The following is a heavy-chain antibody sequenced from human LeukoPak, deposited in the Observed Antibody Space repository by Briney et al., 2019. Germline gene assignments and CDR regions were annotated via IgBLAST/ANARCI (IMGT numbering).Heavy chain of an antibody. J-gene: IGHJ5*02. Sequence: SETLTLTCTVSGGSISYYYWSWIRQAPGKGLECIGYIYYTGSTNYNPSLKSRVTISVDTSKNQFSLKLSSVTAADTAVYYCTRLLWFGDHPPRFDPWGQGTLVTVSS. V-gene: IGHV4-59*01. CDR1: GGSISYYY. CDR3: TRLLWFGDHPPRFDP. D-gene: IGHD3-10*01. CDR2: IYYTGST.